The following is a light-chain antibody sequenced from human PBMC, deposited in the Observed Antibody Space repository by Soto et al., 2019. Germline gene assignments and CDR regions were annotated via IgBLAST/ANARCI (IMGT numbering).Light chain of an antibody. V-gene: IGKV1-5*03. CDR3: QQYNVYSWT. Sequence: DIHMAQSPSTLSASVGDRVTITCRASQTINSCLAWYQQKPGKAPKLLIYEASSLEKGVPARFGGSGSGTEFPLTISSLQPDDFATYYCQQYNVYSWTFGQGTKVEIK. J-gene: IGKJ1*01. CDR2: EAS. CDR1: QTINSC.